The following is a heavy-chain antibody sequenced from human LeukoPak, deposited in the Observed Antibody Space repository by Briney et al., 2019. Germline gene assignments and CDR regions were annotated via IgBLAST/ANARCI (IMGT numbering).Heavy chain of an antibody. Sequence: SETLSLTCTVSGGSISSSSYYWGWIRQPPGKGLEWIGSIYYSGSTYYNPSLKSRVTISVDTSKNQFSLKLRSVTAADTAVYYCARDHDDLPNWFDPWGQGTLVTVSS. D-gene: IGHD1-1*01. CDR1: GGSISSSSYY. V-gene: IGHV4-39*07. J-gene: IGHJ5*02. CDR3: ARDHDDLPNWFDP. CDR2: IYYSGST.